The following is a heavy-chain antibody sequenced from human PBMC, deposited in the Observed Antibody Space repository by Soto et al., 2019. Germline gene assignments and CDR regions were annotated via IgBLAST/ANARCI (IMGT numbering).Heavy chain of an antibody. CDR1: GYTFTSYG. V-gene: IGHV1-18*01. D-gene: IGHD3-10*01. J-gene: IGHJ5*02. Sequence: ASVKVSCKASGYTFTSYGISWVRQAPGQGLEWMGWISAYNGNTNYAQKLQGRVTMTTDTSTSTAYMELRSLRSDDTAVYYCARGSMVRGVISWFDPWGPGPLVTVSS. CDR2: ISAYNGNT. CDR3: ARGSMVRGVISWFDP.